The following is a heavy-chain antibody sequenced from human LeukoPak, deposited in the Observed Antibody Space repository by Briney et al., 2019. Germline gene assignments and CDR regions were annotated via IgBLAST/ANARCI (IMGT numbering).Heavy chain of an antibody. CDR1: GYSFTSYW. CDR3: ARHEQTYYYDSSCLNPQFDY. D-gene: IGHD3-22*01. V-gene: IGHV5-51*01. Sequence: GESLKISCKGSGYSFTSYWIGWVRQMPGKGLEWMGIIYPGDSDTSYSPSFQGQVTISADKSISTAYLQWSSLKASDTAMYYCARHEQTYYYDSSCLNPQFDYWGQGTLGTVSS. CDR2: IYPGDSDT. J-gene: IGHJ4*02.